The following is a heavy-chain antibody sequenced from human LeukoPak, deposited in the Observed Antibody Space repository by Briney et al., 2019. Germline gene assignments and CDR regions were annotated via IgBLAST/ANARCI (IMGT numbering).Heavy chain of an antibody. J-gene: IGHJ4*02. V-gene: IGHV3-66*01. CDR2: IYSGGST. CDR1: GFTFSNAW. Sequence: PGGSLRLSCAASGFTFSNAWMSWVRQAPGKGLEWVSVIYSGGSTYYADSVKGRFTISRDNSKNTLYLQMNSLRAEDTAVYYCARGRGYSFYWGQGTLVTVSS. D-gene: IGHD5-12*01. CDR3: ARGRGYSFY.